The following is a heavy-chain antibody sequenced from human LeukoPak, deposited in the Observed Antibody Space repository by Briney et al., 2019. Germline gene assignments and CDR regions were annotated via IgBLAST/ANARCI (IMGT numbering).Heavy chain of an antibody. V-gene: IGHV4-34*01. J-gene: IGHJ5*02. Sequence: PSETLSLTCAVYGGSFSGYYWSWIRQPPGKGLEWIGEINHSGSTNYNPSLKSRVTISVDRSKNQFSLKLSSVTAADTAVYYCARAIVSSWYGNWFDPWGQGTLVTVSS. CDR2: INHSGST. CDR1: GGSFSGYY. D-gene: IGHD6-13*01. CDR3: ARAIVSSWYGNWFDP.